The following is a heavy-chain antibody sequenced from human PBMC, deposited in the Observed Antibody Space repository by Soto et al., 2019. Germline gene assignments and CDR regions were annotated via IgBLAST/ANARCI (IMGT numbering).Heavy chain of an antibody. D-gene: IGHD2-15*01. CDR3: ARTLGYCSGGSCYYYYGMDV. J-gene: IGHJ6*02. Sequence: ETLSLTCTVSGDSVNSGNYYWSWIRQPPGKALEWLAHIFSNDEKSYSTSLKSRLTISKDTSKSQVVLTMTNMDPVDTATYYCARTLGYCSGGSCYYYYGMDVWGQGTTVTVSS. CDR2: IFSNDEK. CDR1: GDSVNSGNYY. V-gene: IGHV2-26*01.